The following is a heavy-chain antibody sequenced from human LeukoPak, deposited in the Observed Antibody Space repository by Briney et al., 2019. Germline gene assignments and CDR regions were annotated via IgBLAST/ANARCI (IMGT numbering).Heavy chain of an antibody. CDR2: IKSKTDGGTT. J-gene: IGHJ4*02. CDR3: TTMPTVTTSKSTHFDY. D-gene: IGHD4-17*01. V-gene: IGHV3-15*01. CDR1: GFTFSNAW. Sequence: GGSLRLSCAASGFTFSNAWMSWVRQAPGKGLEWVGRIKSKTDGGTTDYAAPVKGRFTISRDDSKNTLYLQMNSLKTEDTAVYYCTTMPTVTTSKSTHFDYWGQGTLVTVSS.